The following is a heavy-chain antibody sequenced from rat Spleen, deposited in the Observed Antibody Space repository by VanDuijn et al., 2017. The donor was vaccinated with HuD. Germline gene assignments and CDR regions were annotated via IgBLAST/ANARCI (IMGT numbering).Heavy chain of an antibody. Sequence: EVQLVESGGGLVQPGRSLKLSCAASGFTFSDYYMAWVRQAPKKGLEWVASISYEGSSTYYGDSVKGRFTISRNNAKSTLYLQMNSLRSEDTATYYCARHDQEGYYYSSYIYGYYDYWGQGVMVTVSS. V-gene: IGHV5-22*01. CDR2: ISYEGSST. CDR3: ARHDQEGYYYSSYIYGYYDY. D-gene: IGHD1-2*01. J-gene: IGHJ2*01. CDR1: GFTFSDYY.